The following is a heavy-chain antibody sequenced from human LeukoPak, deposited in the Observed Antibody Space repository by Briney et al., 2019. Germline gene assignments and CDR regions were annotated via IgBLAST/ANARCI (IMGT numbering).Heavy chain of an antibody. V-gene: IGHV3-20*01. CDR2: INWNGGST. Sequence: GGSLRLSCAASGFTFDDYGMSWVRQAPGKGLEWVSGINWNGGSTGYADSVKGRFTISRDNAKNSLYLQMNSLRAEDTAVYHCARGEVVTASLPDFYYYYMDVWGKGTTVTISS. D-gene: IGHD2-15*01. CDR3: ARGEVVTASLPDFYYYYMDV. CDR1: GFTFDDYG. J-gene: IGHJ6*03.